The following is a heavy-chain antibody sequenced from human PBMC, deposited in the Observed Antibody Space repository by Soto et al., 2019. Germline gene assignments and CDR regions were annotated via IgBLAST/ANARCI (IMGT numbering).Heavy chain of an antibody. CDR1: GYSFITYG. CDR2: ISTYNGNT. V-gene: IGHV1-18*01. J-gene: IGHJ6*02. Sequence: QVQLVQSGAEVKKPGASVKVSCKASGYSFITYGISWVRQAPGQGLEWMGWISTYNGNTNYAQKLQGRFTMTTDTSTTTGYMELRSLRSDDTAVYYCARDRPTSSIRARDYYYAMDVWGQGTTVTVSS. D-gene: IGHD6-6*01. CDR3: ARDRPTSSIRARDYYYAMDV.